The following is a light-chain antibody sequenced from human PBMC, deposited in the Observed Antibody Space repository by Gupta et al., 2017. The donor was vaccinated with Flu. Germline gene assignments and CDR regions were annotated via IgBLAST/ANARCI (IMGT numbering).Light chain of an antibody. CDR1: QGIGTD. CDR2: AAS. Sequence: AIQMTQSPSSLSASVGDRVTITCRASQGIGTDFGWYQQKPGKAPKLLIYAASTLQSGVPSRFSGSGSGTDFTLTISSLQPEDFATDYCLQDSTYPYTFGQGTKLEI. J-gene: IGKJ2*01. V-gene: IGKV1-6*01. CDR3: LQDSTYPYT.